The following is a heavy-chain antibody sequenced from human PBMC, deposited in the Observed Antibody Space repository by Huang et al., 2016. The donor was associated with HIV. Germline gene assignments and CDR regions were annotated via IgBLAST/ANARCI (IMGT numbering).Heavy chain of an antibody. V-gene: IGHV4-39*01. CDR3: ARHFSYYDSSGYTPWDAFDI. J-gene: IGHJ3*02. CDR2: IYYSGIN. CDR1: GGSITSSSYY. Sequence: QLQLQGSGPGLVKPSETLSLTCTVSGGSITSSSYYWGWIRQPPGKGLEWVGSIYYSGINDYNPSLKSRVTVSVDTSKNQFSLKLSSVTAADTAVYYCARHFSYYDSSGYTPWDAFDIWGQGTMVTVSS. D-gene: IGHD3-22*01.